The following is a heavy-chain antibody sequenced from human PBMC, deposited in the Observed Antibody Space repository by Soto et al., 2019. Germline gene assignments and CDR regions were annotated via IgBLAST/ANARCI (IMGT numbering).Heavy chain of an antibody. CDR1: GLTFSSYA. D-gene: IGHD6-6*01. V-gene: IGHV3-30-3*01. CDR3: ARVDSSSPNYYYYAMDV. CDR2: TSYDGSNK. J-gene: IGHJ6*02. Sequence: PGGSLRLSCAASGLTFSSYARHWVRQAPGKGLEWVAITSYDGSNKYYADSVKGRFTISRDNSKNTLYVQMNSLRAEDTAVYYCARVDSSSPNYYYYAMDVWGQGTTVTVSS.